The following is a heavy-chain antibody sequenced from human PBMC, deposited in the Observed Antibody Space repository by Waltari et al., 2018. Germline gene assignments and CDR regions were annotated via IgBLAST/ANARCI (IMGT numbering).Heavy chain of an antibody. CDR1: GFSTDYW. CDR2: RKTEWTSI. V-gene: IGHV3-74*03. CDR3: TTNPGY. J-gene: IGHJ4*02. Sequence: EVQLVESGGGLVQPGGSLRLSCAASGFSTDYWLDWVRQAPGKGLVWVSRRKTEWTSITYADSVKGRFTISRDSAKNTYYLQMNGLRAEDTAVYYCTTNPGYWGQGTLVTVSS.